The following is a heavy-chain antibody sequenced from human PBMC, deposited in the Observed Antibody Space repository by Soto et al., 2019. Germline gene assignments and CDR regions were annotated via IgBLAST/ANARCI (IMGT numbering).Heavy chain of an antibody. J-gene: IGHJ4*02. Sequence: SETLSLTCAVYGGSFSGDYWTWIRQPPGTGLEWIGDINHSGSSNYNPSLKSRVTISVDTSKNQFSLKLSSVTAADTAVYYCARCGSTCSLDLWGQGTLVTVSS. V-gene: IGHV4-34*01. CDR2: INHSGSS. D-gene: IGHD2-15*01. CDR3: ARCGSTCSLDL. CDR1: GGSFSGDY.